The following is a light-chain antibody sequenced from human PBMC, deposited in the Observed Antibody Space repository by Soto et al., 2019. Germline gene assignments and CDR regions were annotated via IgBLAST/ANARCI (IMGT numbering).Light chain of an antibody. CDR1: QSISSW. CDR2: KAS. CDR3: QQYNSYSYI. Sequence: DIPMTQSPSTLSASVGDRVTITCRASQSISSWLAWYQQKPGKAPKLLIYKASSLESGVPSRFSGSGSGTEFTLTISSLQPDDFATYYCQQYNSYSYIFGQGTKLEIK. V-gene: IGKV1-5*03. J-gene: IGKJ2*01.